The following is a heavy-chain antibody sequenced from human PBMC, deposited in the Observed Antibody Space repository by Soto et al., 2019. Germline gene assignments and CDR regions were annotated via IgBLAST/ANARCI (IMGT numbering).Heavy chain of an antibody. CDR3: AKEQGIAVAGHYNFDY. Sequence: PGGSLRLSCAASGFTFSSYSMNWVRQAPGKGLEWVSYISSSSSTIYYADSVKGRFTISRDNAKNTLYLQMNSLRAEDTAVYYCAKEQGIAVAGHYNFDYWGQGTLVTVS. J-gene: IGHJ4*02. CDR2: ISSSSSTI. D-gene: IGHD6-19*01. CDR1: GFTFSSYS. V-gene: IGHV3-48*01.